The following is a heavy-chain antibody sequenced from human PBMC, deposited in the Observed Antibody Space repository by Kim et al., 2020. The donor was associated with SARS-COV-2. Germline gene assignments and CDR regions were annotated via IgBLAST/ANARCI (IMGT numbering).Heavy chain of an antibody. CDR1: GFRLSGHW. D-gene: IGHD1-26*01. V-gene: IGHV3-7*01. Sequence: GGSLRLSCVGSGFRLSGHWMGWVRQAPGKGLEWVAGIKGDGSQDWYVDSVKGRFYISRDNAKNSLYLQMNSLGAEDTAVYYCARDRIHSGSYGDLDYWGQGTLVSVSS. J-gene: IGHJ4*02. CDR3: ARDRIHSGSYGDLDY. CDR2: IKGDGSQD.